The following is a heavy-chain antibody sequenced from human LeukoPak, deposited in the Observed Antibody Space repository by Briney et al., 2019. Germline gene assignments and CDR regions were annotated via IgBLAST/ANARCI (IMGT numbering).Heavy chain of an antibody. Sequence: GRSLPLSCAASGFTFSSYGMHWVRQAQGKGLEWVAVISYDGSNKYYADYVKGRFTIFRDNSKNTLYLQMNSLRAEDTAVYYCAATAMVYYFDYWGQGTLVTVPS. J-gene: IGHJ4*02. CDR1: GFTFSSYG. CDR2: ISYDGSNK. D-gene: IGHD5-18*01. CDR3: AATAMVYYFDY. V-gene: IGHV3-30*03.